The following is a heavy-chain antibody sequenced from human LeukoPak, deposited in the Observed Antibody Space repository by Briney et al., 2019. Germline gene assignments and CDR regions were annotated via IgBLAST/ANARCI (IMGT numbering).Heavy chain of an antibody. CDR3: ARTSGYCSSTSCSSFDY. V-gene: IGHV4-30-2*02. CDR1: GGSISNGGYY. Sequence: SETLSLTCTVSGGSISNGGYYWSWIRQPPGKGLEWITYIYHSGSTYYNPSLKSRVTISVDTSKNQFSLKLSSVTAADTAVYYCARTSGYCSSTSCSSFDYWGQGTLVTVSS. D-gene: IGHD2-2*01. J-gene: IGHJ4*02. CDR2: IYHSGST.